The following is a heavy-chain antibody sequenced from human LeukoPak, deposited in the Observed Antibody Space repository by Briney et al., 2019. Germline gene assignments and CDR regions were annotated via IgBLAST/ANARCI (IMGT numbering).Heavy chain of an antibody. CDR2: ISSNGNSK. Sequence: GGSLRLSCAASGFSFSSYSIHWVRQAPGKGLEWVAVISSNGNSKNFALSVKGRFAISRDNSKNTLFLQMNNLRSEDTALYYCVSPTADYPFLYYFDSWGQGTLVTVSS. D-gene: IGHD5-12*01. V-gene: IGHV3-30*09. CDR1: GFSFSSYS. J-gene: IGHJ4*02. CDR3: VSPTADYPFLYYFDS.